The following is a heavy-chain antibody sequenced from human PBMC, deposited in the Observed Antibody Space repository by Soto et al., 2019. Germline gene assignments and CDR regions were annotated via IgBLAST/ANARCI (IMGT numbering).Heavy chain of an antibody. CDR3: ARDLTGTPVY. J-gene: IGHJ4*02. V-gene: IGHV1-46*01. CDR1: GYIFTSYY. D-gene: IGHD3-9*01. CDR2: INPFDGSR. Sequence: ASVKVSCKASGYIFTSYYIHWVRQAPGQGLEWMGWINPFDGSRMFAQSFQGRVTMTRDTSTSTVYMEVSSLRSEDTAVYYCARDLTGTPVYWGQGTLVTVSS.